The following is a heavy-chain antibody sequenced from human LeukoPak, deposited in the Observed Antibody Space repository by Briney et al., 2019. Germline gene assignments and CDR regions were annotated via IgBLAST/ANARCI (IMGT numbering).Heavy chain of an antibody. D-gene: IGHD6-19*01. CDR1: GFNFQNYG. Sequence: GGSLRLSCAASGFNFQNYGMSWVRQSPGKGLEWVCGINWNGVTTNYGDSVKGRFTISRDNAKNSLYLQMNSLRAEDMALYYCAKDVYSSGWGAFDIWGQGTMVTVSS. CDR3: AKDVYSSGWGAFDI. J-gene: IGHJ3*02. V-gene: IGHV3-20*04. CDR2: INWNGVTT.